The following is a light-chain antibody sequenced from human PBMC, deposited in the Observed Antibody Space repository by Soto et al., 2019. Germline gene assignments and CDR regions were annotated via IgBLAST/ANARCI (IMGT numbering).Light chain of an antibody. Sequence: DIVMTQSPLSLPVTPGEPASISCRSSQSLLHSNGYNYLDWYLQKPGQPPQLLVYLGSNRASGVPDMFSGSGSGTDFTLKISRVEAEDVGVYYCMEALQSVTFGQGKRLDIK. CDR3: MEALQSVT. J-gene: IGKJ5*01. CDR2: LGS. CDR1: QSLLHSNGYNY. V-gene: IGKV2-28*01.